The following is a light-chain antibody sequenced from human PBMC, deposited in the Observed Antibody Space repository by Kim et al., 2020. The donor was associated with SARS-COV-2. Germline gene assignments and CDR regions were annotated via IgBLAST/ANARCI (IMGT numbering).Light chain of an antibody. Sequence: EIVVTQSPDTLSLSPGERATLSCRASQSVNSNYLAWYQHKPGQAPRLLIYGASNRATGIPDRFSGSGSGTDFTLTISSLEPEDFAVYYCQQYGGAPDTFRQGNKLEI. V-gene: IGKV3-20*01. CDR2: GAS. CDR3: QQYGGAPDT. CDR1: QSVNSNY. J-gene: IGKJ2*01.